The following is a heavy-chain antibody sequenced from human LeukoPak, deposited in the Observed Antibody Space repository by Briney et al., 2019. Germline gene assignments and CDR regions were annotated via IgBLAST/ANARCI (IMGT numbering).Heavy chain of an antibody. CDR1: GYSFTSYW. Sequence: GESLKISCKGSGYSFTSYWIGWVRQMPGKGLERMGIIYPGDSDTRYSPSFQGQVTISADKSISTAHLQWSSLKASDTAMYYCARAGYSYGLYFDYWGQGTLVTVSS. J-gene: IGHJ4*02. D-gene: IGHD5-18*01. V-gene: IGHV5-51*01. CDR2: IYPGDSDT. CDR3: ARAGYSYGLYFDY.